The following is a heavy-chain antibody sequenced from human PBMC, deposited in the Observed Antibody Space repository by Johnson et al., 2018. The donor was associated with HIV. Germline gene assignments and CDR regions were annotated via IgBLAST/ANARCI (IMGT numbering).Heavy chain of an antibody. D-gene: IGHD3-10*01. V-gene: IGHV3-30-3*01. CDR2: ISFDGGAI. CDR3: ARDRLLWFRELWPHDAFDI. J-gene: IGHJ3*02. Sequence: QVQLVESGGGVVQPGRSLRLSCSASGFSFNDYAMHWVRQAPGKGLEWVAVISFDGGAIYYAASVEGRFTISRDNSRDTLSLQMNSLRVEDTALYYCARDRLLWFRELWPHDAFDIWGQGTVVTVSS. CDR1: GFSFNDYA.